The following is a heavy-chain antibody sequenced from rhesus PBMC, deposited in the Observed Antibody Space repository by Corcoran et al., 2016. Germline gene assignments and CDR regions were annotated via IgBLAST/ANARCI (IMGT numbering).Heavy chain of an antibody. Sequence: EVQLVESGGGLVQPGGSLRLSCAASGFTFSDHYMDWVRQAPGKGLDWVSSISIGSGSTTLYPDSVKGRFTISRDNAKNTVYLQMNSLRAEDTAVYYCARHSAAADFDYWGQGVLVTVSS. CDR3: ARHSAAADFDY. CDR1: GFTFSDHY. D-gene: IGHD6-31*01. V-gene: IGHV3-110*02. J-gene: IGHJ4*01. CDR2: ISIGSGSTT.